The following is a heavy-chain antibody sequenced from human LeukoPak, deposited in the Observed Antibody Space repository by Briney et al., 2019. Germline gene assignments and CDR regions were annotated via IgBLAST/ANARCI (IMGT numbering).Heavy chain of an antibody. D-gene: IGHD6-19*01. CDR2: ISGSGGST. CDR3: AKAGGLGSGWYFYYYYGMDV. CDR1: GFTFRDYA. J-gene: IGHJ6*02. V-gene: IGHV3-23*01. Sequence: PGGSLRLSCAASGFTFRDYAMIWVRQAPGRGLEWVSAISGSGGSTYYADSVKGRFTISRDNSKNTLYLQMNSLRAEDTAVYYCAKAGGLGSGWYFYYYYGMDVWGQGTTVTVSS.